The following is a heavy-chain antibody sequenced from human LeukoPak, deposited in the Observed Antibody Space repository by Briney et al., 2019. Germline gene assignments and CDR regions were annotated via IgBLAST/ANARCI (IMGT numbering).Heavy chain of an antibody. V-gene: IGHV1-8*03. Sequence: GASVKVSCKASGYTFTSYDINWVRQAPGQGLEWMGWMNPNSGNTGYAQKFQGRVTITRNTSISTAYMELSSLRSEDTAVYYCAREVAEYSSSLYYYYYYMDVWGKGTTVTVSS. CDR1: GYTFTSYD. CDR2: MNPNSGNT. J-gene: IGHJ6*03. D-gene: IGHD6-6*01. CDR3: AREVAEYSSSLYYYYYYMDV.